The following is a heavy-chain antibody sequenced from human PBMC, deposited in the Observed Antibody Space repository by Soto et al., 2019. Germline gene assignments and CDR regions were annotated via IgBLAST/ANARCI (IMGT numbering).Heavy chain of an antibody. CDR1: GFTFSSYG. V-gene: IGHV3-33*01. J-gene: IGHJ3*02. D-gene: IGHD4-17*01. Sequence: QVQLVESGGGVVQPGRSLRLSCAASGFTFSSYGMHWVRQAPGKGLEWVAVIWYDGSNKYYADSVKGRFTISRDNSKNTLYLQMNSLRAEYTAVYYCARDYGEAFDIWGQGTMVTVSS. CDR2: IWYDGSNK. CDR3: ARDYGEAFDI.